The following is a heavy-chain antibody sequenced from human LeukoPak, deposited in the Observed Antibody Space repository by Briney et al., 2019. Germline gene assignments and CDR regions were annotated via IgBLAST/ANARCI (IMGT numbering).Heavy chain of an antibody. CDR2: IKSDGSST. CDR1: GFPFSTYW. J-gene: IGHJ3*02. D-gene: IGHD3-10*01. Sequence: PGGSLRLSCAASGFPFSTYWMHWVRQAPGKGLVWVSRIKSDGSSTFYADSVKGRFTVSRDNAKNTLLLQMNSLRAEDTAVYYCARLGASTHALDIWGQGTMVTISS. V-gene: IGHV3-74*01. CDR3: ARLGASTHALDI.